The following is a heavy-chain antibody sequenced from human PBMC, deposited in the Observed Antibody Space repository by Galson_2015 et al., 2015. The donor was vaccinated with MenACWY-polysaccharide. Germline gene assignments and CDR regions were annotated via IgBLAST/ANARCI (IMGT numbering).Heavy chain of an antibody. Sequence: SLRLSCAASGFTFSSYAMSWVRQAPGKGLEWVSAISGRGGSTYYADSVRGRFTISRDNSKNTLYLQMNSLRAEDTAIYYCAKDERSGWFGIFDYWGQGILVTVPS. J-gene: IGHJ4*02. CDR2: ISGRGGST. V-gene: IGHV3-23*01. CDR1: GFTFSSYA. D-gene: IGHD6-19*01. CDR3: AKDERSGWFGIFDY.